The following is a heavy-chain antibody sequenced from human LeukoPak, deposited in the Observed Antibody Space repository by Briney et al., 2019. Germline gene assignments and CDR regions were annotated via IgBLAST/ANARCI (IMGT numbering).Heavy chain of an antibody. J-gene: IGHJ4*02. CDR3: ARRTPYDVLTGYYNFDY. CDR1: GGSISSSSYY. CDR2: IYYSGST. V-gene: IGHV4-39*01. D-gene: IGHD3-9*01. Sequence: SETLSLTCTVSGGSISSSSYYWGWVRQPPGQGLEWIGSIYYSGSTYYNPSLKSRVTISVDTTKNQFSLKLTTVTAADTAVYYCARRTPYDVLTGYYNFDYWGQGTLVTVSS.